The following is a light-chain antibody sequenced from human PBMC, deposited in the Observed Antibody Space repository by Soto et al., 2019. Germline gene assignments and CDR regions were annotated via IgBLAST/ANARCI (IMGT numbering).Light chain of an antibody. Sequence: DIQMTQSPSTLSASVGDRVTITCRASQSISSWLAWYQQKPGKAPKLLIYKASSLESGVPSRFSGSGSGTGFTLTISSLQPDDFEPYYCQQYNSYPITFGQGTRLEIK. J-gene: IGKJ5*01. V-gene: IGKV1-5*03. CDR3: QQYNSYPIT. CDR2: KAS. CDR1: QSISSW.